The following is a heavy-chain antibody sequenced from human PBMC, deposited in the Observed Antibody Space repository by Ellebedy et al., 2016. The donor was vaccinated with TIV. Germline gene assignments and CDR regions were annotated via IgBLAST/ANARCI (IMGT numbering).Heavy chain of an antibody. J-gene: IGHJ5*02. Sequence: GESLKISXAASGFTFINAWMSWVRQAPGKGLEWVGRIKMKNDGGTTDYAAPVKGRFTISRDDSRNTLYLQMKSLKTEDTAVYYCLVGATTDRWFDPWGQGTLVTVSS. D-gene: IGHD1-26*01. V-gene: IGHV3-15*01. CDR2: IKMKNDGGTT. CDR3: LVGATTDRWFDP. CDR1: GFTFINAW.